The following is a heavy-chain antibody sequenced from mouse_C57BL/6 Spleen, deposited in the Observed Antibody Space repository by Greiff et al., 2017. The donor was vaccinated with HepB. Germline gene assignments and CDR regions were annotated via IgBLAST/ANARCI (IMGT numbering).Heavy chain of an antibody. D-gene: IGHD1-1*01. CDR2: IYPGDGDT. CDR3: SKSNYCYSDYYAMRC. J-gene: IGHJ4*01. CDR1: GYAFSSSW. Sequence: VQLQQSGPELVKPGASVKISCKASGYAFSSSWMNWVKQRPGKGLEWIGRIYPGDGDTNYNGKFQGKATLTADTSSSTAYMQLSSLTSEDSAVYFCSKSNYCYSDYYAMRCWDEGTSVTVSS. V-gene: IGHV1-82*01.